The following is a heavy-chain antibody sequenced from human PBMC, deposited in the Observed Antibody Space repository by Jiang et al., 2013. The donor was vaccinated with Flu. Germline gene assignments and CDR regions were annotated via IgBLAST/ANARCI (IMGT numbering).Heavy chain of an antibody. J-gene: IGHJ3*02. CDR3: ARQRAFGPVNAFDI. CDR2: IYPGDSDT. Sequence: VKKPGESLKISCKGSRYSFNKYWIAWARQMPGKGLEWMGIIYPGDSDTKYSPSFQGQVTISVDKSISTAYLQWSSLKASDTAMYYCARQRAFGPVNAFDIWGQGTMVTVSS. V-gene: IGHV5-51*01. CDR1: RYSFNKYW. D-gene: IGHD3-10*01.